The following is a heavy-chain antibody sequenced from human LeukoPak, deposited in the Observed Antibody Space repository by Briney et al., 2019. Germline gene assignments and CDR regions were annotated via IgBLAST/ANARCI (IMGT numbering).Heavy chain of an antibody. V-gene: IGHV4-59*01. CDR2: IYYSGST. CDR3: ARSDFYGSGFFDY. J-gene: IGHJ4*02. D-gene: IGHD3-10*01. Sequence: SETLSLTCTVSGGSISNYYWSWVRQPPGKGLEWIGYIYYSGSTNYNPSLKSRVTISVDTSKNQFSLKLSSVTAADTAVYYCARSDFYGSGFFDYWGQGTLVTVSS. CDR1: GGSISNYY.